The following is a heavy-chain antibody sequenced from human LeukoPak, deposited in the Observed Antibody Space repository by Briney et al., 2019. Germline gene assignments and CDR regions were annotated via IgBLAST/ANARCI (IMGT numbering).Heavy chain of an antibody. V-gene: IGHV4-30-4*01. Sequence: SETLSLTCTVSGGSISSSSYYWSWIRQPPGKGLEWIGYIYYSGSTYYNPSLKSRVTISVDTSKNQFSLKLSSVTAADTAVYYCASSSGYRAFDIWGQGTMVTVSS. CDR1: GGSISSSSYY. CDR3: ASSSGYRAFDI. J-gene: IGHJ3*02. CDR2: IYYSGST. D-gene: IGHD3-22*01.